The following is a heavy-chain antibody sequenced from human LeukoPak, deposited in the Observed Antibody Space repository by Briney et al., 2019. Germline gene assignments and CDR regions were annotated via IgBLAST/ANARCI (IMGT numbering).Heavy chain of an antibody. Sequence: GGSLRLSCAASGFTFDDYAMHWVGQAPGKGLEWVSGISWNSGSIGYADSVKGRFTISRDNAKNSLYLQMNSLRGEDMALYYCAKASGSYGAPAEYFQHWGQGTLVTVSS. V-gene: IGHV3-9*03. CDR2: ISWNSGSI. J-gene: IGHJ1*01. CDR1: GFTFDDYA. CDR3: AKASGSYGAPAEYFQH. D-gene: IGHD1-26*01.